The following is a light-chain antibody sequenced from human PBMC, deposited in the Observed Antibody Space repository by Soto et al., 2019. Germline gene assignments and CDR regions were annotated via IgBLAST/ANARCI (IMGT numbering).Light chain of an antibody. CDR2: DVS. V-gene: IGLV2-14*03. CDR1: SSDVGGYNY. J-gene: IGLJ1*01. CDR3: SSYRTSNTRQIV. Sequence: QSVLTQPASVSGSPGQSITISCTGTSSDVGGYNYVSWYQHHPGKAPKLMIYDVSNRPSGVSNRFSGSKSGNTASLSISGLQPEDAADYYCSSYRTSNTRQIVCGTGTKV.